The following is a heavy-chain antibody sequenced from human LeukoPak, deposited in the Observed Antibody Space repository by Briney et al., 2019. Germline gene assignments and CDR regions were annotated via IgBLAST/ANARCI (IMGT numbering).Heavy chain of an antibody. J-gene: IGHJ4*02. CDR3: AKAGYGDYVLRFDY. Sequence: GGSPRLSCAASGFTFSSYGMHWARQAPGKGLEWVAVISYDGSNKYYADSVKGRFTISRDNSKNTLYLQMNSLRAEDTAVYYCAKAGYGDYVLRFDYWGQGTLVTVSS. D-gene: IGHD4-17*01. V-gene: IGHV3-30*18. CDR2: ISYDGSNK. CDR1: GFTFSSYG.